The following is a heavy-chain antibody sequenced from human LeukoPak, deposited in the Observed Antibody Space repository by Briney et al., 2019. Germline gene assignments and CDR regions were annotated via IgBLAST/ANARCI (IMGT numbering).Heavy chain of an antibody. CDR1: GYTFTGYY. V-gene: IGHV1-2*02. Sequence: GASVKVSCKASGYTFTGYYMHWVRQAPGQALEWMGWINPNSGGTNYAQKLQGRVTMTTDTSTSTAYMELRSLRSDDTAVYYCARVARPPYYMDVWGKGTTVTVSS. J-gene: IGHJ6*03. CDR2: INPNSGGT. CDR3: ARVARPPYYMDV.